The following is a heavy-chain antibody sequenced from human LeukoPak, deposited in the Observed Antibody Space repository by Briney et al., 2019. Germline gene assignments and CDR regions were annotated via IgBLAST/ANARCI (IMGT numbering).Heavy chain of an antibody. J-gene: IGHJ3*02. CDR3: ARVRTYSSGWDAFDI. CDR1: GYTFPSYY. D-gene: IGHD6-19*01. CDR2: LNPNSGGT. V-gene: IGHV1-2*04. Sequence: ASVQGSCNASGYTFPSYYMHWVRPAPGQGLEWMGWLNPNSGGTNYAQKFQGWVTMTRDTSISTAYMELSRLRSDDTAVYYCARVRTYSSGWDAFDIWGQGTMVTVSS.